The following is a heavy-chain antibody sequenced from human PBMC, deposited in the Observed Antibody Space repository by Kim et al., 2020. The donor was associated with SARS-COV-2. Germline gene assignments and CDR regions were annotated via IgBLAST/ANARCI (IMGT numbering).Heavy chain of an antibody. Sequence: ASVKVSCKASGYTFTSYYMHWVRQAPGQGLEWMGIINPSGGSTSYAQKFQGRVTMTRDTSTSTVYMELSSLRSEDTAVYYCARVSSWQSYYYYYGMDVWGQGTTVTVSS. V-gene: IGHV1-46*01. J-gene: IGHJ6*02. D-gene: IGHD6-19*01. CDR3: ARVSSWQSYYYYYGMDV. CDR2: INPSGGST. CDR1: GYTFTSYY.